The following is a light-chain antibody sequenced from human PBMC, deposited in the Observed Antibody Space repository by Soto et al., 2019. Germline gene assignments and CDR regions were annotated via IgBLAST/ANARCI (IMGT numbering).Light chain of an antibody. Sequence: QSVLTQPASVSGSPGQSITISCTGTSSDIGRYTYVSWYQQHPGKAPKLMIYDVSDRPSGVSNRFSGSKSGNTASLTISGLQTEDEADYYCSSYTRSSALVVFGTGTKLTAL. V-gene: IGLV2-14*03. J-gene: IGLJ1*01. CDR1: SSDIGRYTY. CDR3: SSYTRSSALVV. CDR2: DVS.